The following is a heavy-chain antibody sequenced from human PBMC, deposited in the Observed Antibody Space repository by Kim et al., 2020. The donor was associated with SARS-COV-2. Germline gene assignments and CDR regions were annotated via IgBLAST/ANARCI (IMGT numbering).Heavy chain of an antibody. V-gene: IGHV3-21*01. CDR3: ARDEIAVAGTDYFDY. Sequence: SVKGRFTISRDNAKNSLYLQMNSLRAEDTAVYYCARDEIAVAGTDYFDYWGQGTLVTVSS. D-gene: IGHD6-19*01. J-gene: IGHJ4*02.